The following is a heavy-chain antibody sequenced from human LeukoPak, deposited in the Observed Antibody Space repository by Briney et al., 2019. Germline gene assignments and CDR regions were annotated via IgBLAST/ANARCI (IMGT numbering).Heavy chain of an antibody. CDR1: GYTFTSYD. J-gene: IGHJ4*02. V-gene: IGHV1-8*01. CDR3: ARGPINSKGVVAARIFDY. D-gene: IGHD6-6*01. Sequence: ASVKVSCKASGYTFTSYDINWVRQATGQGLEWVGWMNPNSGNTGYAQKFQGRVTMTRNTSISTAYMELSSLRSEDTAVYYCARGPINSKGVVAARIFDYWGQGTLVTVSS. CDR2: MNPNSGNT.